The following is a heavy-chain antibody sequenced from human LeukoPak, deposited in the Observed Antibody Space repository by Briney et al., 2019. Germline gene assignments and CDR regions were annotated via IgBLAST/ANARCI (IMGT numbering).Heavy chain of an antibody. CDR2: ISGSGGST. CDR3: AKDPRSGWYRNWFDP. Sequence: PGGSLRLSCAASGFTFSSYAMSWVRQAPGKGLEWVSAISGSGGSTYYADSVKGRFTISRDNSKNTLYLQMNSLRAEDTAVYYCAKDPRSGWYRNWFDPWGQGTLVTVSS. D-gene: IGHD6-19*01. J-gene: IGHJ5*02. V-gene: IGHV3-23*01. CDR1: GFTFSSYA.